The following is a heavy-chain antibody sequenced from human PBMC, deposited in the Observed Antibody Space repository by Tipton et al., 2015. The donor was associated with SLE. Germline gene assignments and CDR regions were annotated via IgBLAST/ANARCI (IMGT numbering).Heavy chain of an antibody. J-gene: IGHJ5*02. Sequence: SLRLSCAASGFTFRSYTMAWVRQAPGKGLEWISSISSNAYYIYYADSVRGRFTISRDNAGDSLHLQMNSLRGEDTAVYFCAKENSSPPSYSSALGWFDPWVQGTLVTVSS. D-gene: IGHD6-19*01. CDR3: AKENSSPPSYSSALGWFDP. V-gene: IGHV3-21*01. CDR2: ISSNAYYI. CDR1: GFTFRSYT.